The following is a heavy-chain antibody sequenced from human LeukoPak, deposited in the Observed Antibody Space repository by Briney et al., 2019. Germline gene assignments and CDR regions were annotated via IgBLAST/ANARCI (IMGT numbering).Heavy chain of an antibody. CDR3: ARGAYYDFWSGYYQSDAFDI. Sequence: ASVRVSCKASGYTFTSYDINGVRQATGQGLEWMGWMNPNSGNTGYAQKFQGRVTITRNTSISTAYMELSSLRSEDTAVYYCARGAYYDFWSGYYQSDAFDIWDQGTMVTVSS. D-gene: IGHD3-3*01. CDR1: GYTFTSYD. CDR2: MNPNSGNT. J-gene: IGHJ3*02. V-gene: IGHV1-8*03.